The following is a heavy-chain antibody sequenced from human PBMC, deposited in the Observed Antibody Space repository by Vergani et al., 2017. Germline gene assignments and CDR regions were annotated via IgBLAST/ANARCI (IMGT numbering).Heavy chain of an antibody. CDR2: IWYDGSNK. J-gene: IGHJ4*02. D-gene: IGHD5-24*01. Sequence: QVQLVESGGGVVQPGRSLRLSCAASGFTFSSYGMHWVRQAPGKGLEWVAVIWYDGSNKYYADSVKGRFTISRDNSKNTLYLQMNSLRAEDTAVYYCARRRDGYNTFDYWGQGTLVTVSS. CDR1: GFTFSSYG. V-gene: IGHV3-33*01. CDR3: ARRRDGYNTFDY.